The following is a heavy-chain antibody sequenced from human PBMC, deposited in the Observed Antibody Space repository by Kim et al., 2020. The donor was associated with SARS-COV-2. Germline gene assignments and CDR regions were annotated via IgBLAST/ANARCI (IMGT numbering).Heavy chain of an antibody. J-gene: IGHJ4*02. D-gene: IGHD1-7*01. Sequence: TNYNPSPQSRVTISVDTSKNQFSLKLSSVTAADTAVYYCARRSITGTTYWGQGTLVTVSS. CDR2: T. CDR3: ARRSITGTTY. V-gene: IGHV4-34*01.